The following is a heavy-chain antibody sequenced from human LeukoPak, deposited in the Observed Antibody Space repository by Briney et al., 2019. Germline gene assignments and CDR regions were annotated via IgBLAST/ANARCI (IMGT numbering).Heavy chain of an antibody. J-gene: IGHJ4*02. D-gene: IGHD3-22*01. CDR2: IKSKTDGGTT. Sequence: GGSLRLSCAASGFTFSNAWMSWVRQAPGKGLEWVGRIKSKTDGGTTDYAAPVKGRFTISRDDSKNTLYLQMNSLKTEDTAVYYCTTDHDYFYDSGVVDYWGQGTLVTVSS. V-gene: IGHV3-15*01. CDR3: TTDHDYFYDSGVVDY. CDR1: GFTFSNAW.